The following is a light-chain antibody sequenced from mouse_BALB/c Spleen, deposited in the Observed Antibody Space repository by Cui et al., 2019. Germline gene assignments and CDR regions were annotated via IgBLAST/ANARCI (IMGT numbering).Light chain of an antibody. Sequence: DIQMPQSPASLSVFVGETVTITCRASENIYSNLAWYQQKQGKSPQLLVYAATNLADGVPSRFSGSGSGTQYSLKINSLQSEDFGSYYCQHFWGTPYTFGGGTKLEIK. V-gene: IGKV12-46*01. CDR2: AAT. CDR3: QHFWGTPYT. J-gene: IGKJ2*01. CDR1: ENIYSN.